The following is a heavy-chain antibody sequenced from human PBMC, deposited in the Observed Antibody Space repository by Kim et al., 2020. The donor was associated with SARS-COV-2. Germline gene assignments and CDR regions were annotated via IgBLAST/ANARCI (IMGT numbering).Heavy chain of an antibody. CDR2: ST. CDR3: SSSTVGAYFDY. D-gene: IGHD1-26*01. V-gene: IGHV3-53*01. J-gene: IGHJ4*02. Sequence: STYYADSVKGRFTISRDIPKDTLYLQMNGRRAEDTAVYYCSSSTVGAYFDYWGQGSLVTVSS.